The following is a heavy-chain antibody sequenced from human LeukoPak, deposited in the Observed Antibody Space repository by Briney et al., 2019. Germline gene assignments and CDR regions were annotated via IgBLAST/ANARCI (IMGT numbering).Heavy chain of an antibody. J-gene: IGHJ4*02. Sequence: GGSLRLSCAASGFTISHYEMNWVRQAPGKGLEWVSAISGSGGTTYYADSVKGRFTISRDNSKNTLFLQMNSLRAEDTAVYYCAKESGEYTRSPSDYWGQGTLVTVSS. CDR3: AKESGEYTRSPSDY. CDR1: GFTISHYE. D-gene: IGHD2/OR15-2a*01. V-gene: IGHV3-23*01. CDR2: ISGSGGTT.